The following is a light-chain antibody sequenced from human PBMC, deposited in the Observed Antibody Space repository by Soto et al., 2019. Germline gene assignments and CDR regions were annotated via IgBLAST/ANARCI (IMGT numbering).Light chain of an antibody. J-gene: IGKJ1*01. CDR2: AAS. V-gene: IGKV1-8*01. Sequence: IRMTQSPSSLSASIGDRVTITCRASQGIGTYLAWYQQKPGKAPNLLIYAASILESGVPSRFSGSGSGSDFTLTISNLQSEDFATYYCQQYYTYPRTFGQGTKVEIK. CDR3: QQYYTYPRT. CDR1: QGIGTY.